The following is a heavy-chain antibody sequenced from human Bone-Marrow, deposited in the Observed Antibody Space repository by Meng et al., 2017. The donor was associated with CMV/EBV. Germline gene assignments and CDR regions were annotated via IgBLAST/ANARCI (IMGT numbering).Heavy chain of an antibody. CDR3: ARPPFQRHRPHYYYGMDV. J-gene: IGHJ6*02. D-gene: IGHD3-16*01. CDR1: GGSFSGYY. Sequence: SETLSLTCAVYGGSFSGYYWSWIRQPPGKGLEWIGEINHSGSTNYNPSLKSRVTISVDTSKNQFSLKLSSVTAADTPVYYCARPPFQRHRPHYYYGMDVWGQGTTVTVSS. CDR2: INHSGST. V-gene: IGHV4-34*01.